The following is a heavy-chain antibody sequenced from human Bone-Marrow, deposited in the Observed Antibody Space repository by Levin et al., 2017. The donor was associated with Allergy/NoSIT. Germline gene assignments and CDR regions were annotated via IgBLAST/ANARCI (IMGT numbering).Heavy chain of an antibody. CDR1: GFTVSTHY. CDR2: IYSGGST. V-gene: IGHV3-66*02. Sequence: GESLKISCAVSGFTVSTHYMSWVRQAPGKGLEWVSIIYSGGSTYYADSVKGRFTISRDNSKNTLYLQMNSLRIEDTAMYYCARDPEGIAAPPTTFWGPGTLVTVSS. J-gene: IGHJ4*01. D-gene: IGHD6-13*01. CDR3: ARDPEGIAAPPTTF.